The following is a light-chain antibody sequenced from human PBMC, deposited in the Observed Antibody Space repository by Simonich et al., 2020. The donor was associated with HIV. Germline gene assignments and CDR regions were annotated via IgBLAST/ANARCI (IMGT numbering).Light chain of an antibody. CDR3: CSYAVGVI. CDR1: SRDVGSHNF. CDR2: EGT. Sequence: QSALTQPVSVSGSRGQSITISCTGSSRDVGSHNFVSWFQQHPGKAPKLMIIEGTKRPSGVSNRFSGSKSGNTASLTISGLQAEDEADYYCCSYAVGVIFGGGTKLTVL. J-gene: IGLJ2*01. V-gene: IGLV2-23*01.